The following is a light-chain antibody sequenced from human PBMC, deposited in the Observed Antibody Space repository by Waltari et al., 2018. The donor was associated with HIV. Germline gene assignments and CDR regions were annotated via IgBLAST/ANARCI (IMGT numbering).Light chain of an antibody. CDR3: SSYSATNTVV. V-gene: IGLV2-18*02. CDR1: NSDIGGYDR. Sequence: QSALTQPPSVSGSPGQSVTISCAGTNSDIGGYDRVSWYQQPPGTAPKLLIYDVTNRPSGVPGRFSASKSGTTASLTIAGLQAGDEGDYYCSSYSATNTVVFGGGTKLTVL. CDR2: DVT. J-gene: IGLJ2*01.